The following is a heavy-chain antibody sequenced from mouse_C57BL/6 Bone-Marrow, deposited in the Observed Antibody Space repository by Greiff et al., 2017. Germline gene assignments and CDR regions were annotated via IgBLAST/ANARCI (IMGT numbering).Heavy chain of an antibody. CDR1: GYTFTSYW. D-gene: IGHD2-12*01. J-gene: IGHJ2*01. Sequence: VQLKQPGAELVRPGTSVKLSCKASGYTFTSYWMHWVKQRPGQGLEWIGVIDPSDSYTNYNQKFKGKATLTVDTSSSTAYMQLSSLTSEDSAVYYCGRLRSYWGQGTTLTVSS. V-gene: IGHV1-59*01. CDR3: GRLRSY. CDR2: IDPSDSYT.